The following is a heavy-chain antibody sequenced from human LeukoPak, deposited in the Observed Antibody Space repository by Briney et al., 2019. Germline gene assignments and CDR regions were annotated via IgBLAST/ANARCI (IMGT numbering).Heavy chain of an antibody. CDR3: ARDMEVY. V-gene: IGHV4-61*02. CDR1: GGSISSGSYY. CDR2: IYTSGST. D-gene: IGHD3-10*01. J-gene: IGHJ4*02. Sequence: SETLSLTCTVSGGSISSGSYYWSWIRQPAGKGLEWIGRIYTSGSTNYNPSLKSRVTISVDTSKNQFSLKLSSVTAADTAVYYCARDMEVYWGQGTLVTVSS.